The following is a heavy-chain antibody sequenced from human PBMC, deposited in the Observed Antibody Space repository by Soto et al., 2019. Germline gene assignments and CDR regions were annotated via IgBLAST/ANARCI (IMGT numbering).Heavy chain of an antibody. CDR2: ITSSSRDV. Sequence: EVQLVESGGGLVKPGGSLRLSCAASGFTFSSHTMNWVRQAPGKGLEWVSSITSSSRDVFYAHSVKGRFTISRDNAKNSLYLQMNSLRAEDTAVYYCVNEVEGFDYWGQGTLVTVSS. D-gene: IGHD1-1*01. V-gene: IGHV3-21*01. CDR1: GFTFSSHT. CDR3: VNEVEGFDY. J-gene: IGHJ4*02.